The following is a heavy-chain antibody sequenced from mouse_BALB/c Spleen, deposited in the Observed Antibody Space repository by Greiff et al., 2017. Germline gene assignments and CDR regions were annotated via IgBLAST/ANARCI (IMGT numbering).Heavy chain of an antibody. J-gene: IGHJ3*01. CDR2: IDPENGNT. Sequence: EVQLQQSGAELVRPGALVSLSCKASGFNIKDYYMHWVKQRPEQGLEWIGWIDPENGNTIYDPKFQGKASITADTSSNTAYLQLSSLTSEDTAVYYCASGNSGYGFAYWGQGTLVTVSA. D-gene: IGHD3-1*01. CDR1: GFNIKDYY. CDR3: ASGNSGYGFAY. V-gene: IGHV14-1*02.